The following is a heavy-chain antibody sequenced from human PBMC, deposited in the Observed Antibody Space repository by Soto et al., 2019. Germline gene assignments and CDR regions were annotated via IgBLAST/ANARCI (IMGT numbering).Heavy chain of an antibody. CDR2: IDAGNGNT. J-gene: IGHJ5*02. D-gene: IGHD1-1*01. V-gene: IGHV1-3*01. CDR3: ARPHDEGLAP. Sequence: ASVKVSCKASGYTFTSYAMHWVRQAPGQRLEWMGWIDAGNGNTKYSQKFQGRVTITTDESASTAYMELSSLRSEDTAVYYCARPHDEGLAPWGQGTLVTVSS. CDR1: GYTFTSYA.